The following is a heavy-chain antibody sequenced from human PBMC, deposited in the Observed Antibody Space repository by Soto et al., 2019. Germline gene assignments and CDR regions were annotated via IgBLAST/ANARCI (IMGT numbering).Heavy chain of an antibody. V-gene: IGHV3-30*18. Sequence: QVQLVESGGGVVQPGRSLRLSCAASGFTFSSYGMHWVRQAPGKGLEWVAVISYDGSNKYYADSVKGRFTISRDNSKNTLYLQMNSLRAEDTAVYYCAKPYDFWSGYYFDYWGQGTLVTVSS. CDR1: GFTFSSYG. D-gene: IGHD3-3*01. CDR2: ISYDGSNK. CDR3: AKPYDFWSGYYFDY. J-gene: IGHJ4*02.